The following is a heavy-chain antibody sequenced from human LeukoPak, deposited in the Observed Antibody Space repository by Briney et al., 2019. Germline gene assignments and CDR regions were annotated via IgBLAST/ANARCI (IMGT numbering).Heavy chain of an antibody. V-gene: IGHV4-59*01. CDR3: ARSVVTLYWYLDL. CDR1: GGSISGYY. J-gene: IGHJ2*01. Sequence: SETLSLTCTVSGGSISGYYYNWIRQPPGKGLEWIGYIYYSGSTNYNPSLKSRVTISLDTSKNQFSLKLSSVTTADTAVYYCARSVVTLYWYLDLWGRGTLVTVSS. D-gene: IGHD4-23*01. CDR2: IYYSGST.